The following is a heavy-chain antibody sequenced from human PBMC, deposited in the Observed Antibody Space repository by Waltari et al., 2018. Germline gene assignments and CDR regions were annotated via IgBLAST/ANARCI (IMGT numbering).Heavy chain of an antibody. J-gene: IGHJ4*02. CDR3: ARDVGGDLDY. CDR2: IYYSGST. D-gene: IGHD2-21*02. CDR1: GGSISSHS. Sequence: QVQLQESGPGLVKPSETLSLTCTVSGGSISSHSWSWIRQPPGKGLEWIGYIYYSGSTNYNPSLKSRVTISVDTSKNQFSLKLSSVTAADTAVYYCARDVGGDLDYWGQGTLVTVSS. V-gene: IGHV4-59*11.